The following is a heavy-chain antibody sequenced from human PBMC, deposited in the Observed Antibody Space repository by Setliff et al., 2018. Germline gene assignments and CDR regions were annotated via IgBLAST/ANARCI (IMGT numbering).Heavy chain of an antibody. CDR3: ARGSGNYYGSGNYYHFDY. CDR2: ISGSGGST. Sequence: GGSLRLSCAASGFTFSSYSMNWVRQAPGKGLEWVSAISGSGGSTYYADSVKGRFTISRDNSKNTLYLQMNSLRAEETAVYYCARGSGNYYGSGNYYHFDYWGQGTLVTVSS. D-gene: IGHD3-10*01. J-gene: IGHJ4*02. V-gene: IGHV3-23*01. CDR1: GFTFSSYS.